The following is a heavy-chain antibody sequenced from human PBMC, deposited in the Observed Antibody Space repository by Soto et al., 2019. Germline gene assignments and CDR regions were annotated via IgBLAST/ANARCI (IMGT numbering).Heavy chain of an antibody. J-gene: IGHJ3*02. CDR3: ARGALERGDGYMNYCNDAFDI. D-gene: IGHD5-12*01. CDR1: GYTFTGYY. Sequence: ASVKVSCKASGYTFTGYYMHWVRQAPGQGLEWMGWINPNSGGTNYAQKFQGRVTMTRDTSISTAYMELSRLRSDDTAVYYCARGALERGDGYMNYCNDAFDIWGKGTMVTVSS. CDR2: INPNSGGT. V-gene: IGHV1-2*02.